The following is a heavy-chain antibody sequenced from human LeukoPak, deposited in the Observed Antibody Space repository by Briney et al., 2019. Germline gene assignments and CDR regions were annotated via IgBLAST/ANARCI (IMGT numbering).Heavy chain of an antibody. Sequence: GGSLRLSCAASGFTFSSYWMSWVRQAPGKGLEWVANIKQDGSEKYYVDSVKGRFTISRDNAKNSLYLQMNSLRAEDTAVYYCARSVATYYYDSSGYGSWFDPWGQGTLVTVSS. CDR1: GFTFSSYW. CDR2: IKQDGSEK. J-gene: IGHJ5*02. CDR3: ARSVATYYYDSSGYGSWFDP. V-gene: IGHV3-7*01. D-gene: IGHD3-22*01.